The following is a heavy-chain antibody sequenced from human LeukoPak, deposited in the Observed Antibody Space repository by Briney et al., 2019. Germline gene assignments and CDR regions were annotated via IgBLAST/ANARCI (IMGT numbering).Heavy chain of an antibody. CDR2: IRTNNYR. Sequence: AGSLRLSCAASGFSFSSYTMNWLRQAPGKGLEWVSSIRTNNYRYGAGSVKGRFTISRENAKKSLFLQMDSLRAEDTAVYYCAWDGHFDFWGQGTLVTVSS. CDR1: GFSFSSYT. J-gene: IGHJ4*02. CDR3: AWDGHFDF. D-gene: IGHD3/OR15-3a*01. V-gene: IGHV3-21*01.